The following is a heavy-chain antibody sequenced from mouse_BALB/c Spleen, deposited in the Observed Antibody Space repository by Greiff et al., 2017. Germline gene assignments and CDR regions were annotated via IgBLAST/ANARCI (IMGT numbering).Heavy chain of an antibody. J-gene: IGHJ4*01. CDR2: ISSGGSYT. CDR1: GFTFSSYA. D-gene: IGHD2-3*01. Sequence: DVHLVESGGGLVKPGGSLKLSCAASGFTFSSYAMSWVRQSPEKRLEWVAEISSGGSYTYYPDTVTGRFTISRDNAKNTLYLEMSSLRSEDTAMYYCARGYDGPHAMDYWGQGTSVTVSS. V-gene: IGHV5-9-4*01. CDR3: ARGYDGPHAMDY.